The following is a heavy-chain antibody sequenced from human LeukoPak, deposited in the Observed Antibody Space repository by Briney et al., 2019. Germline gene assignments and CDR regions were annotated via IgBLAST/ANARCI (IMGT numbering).Heavy chain of an antibody. CDR1: GFTFTSHA. Sequence: QTGGSLRLSCAASGFTFTSHAMSWVRQAPGKGLEWVSGISGGGGTTYYADSVRGRFTISRDNSKNTFHLQMNSLRAEDTAVYYCGQDNTHFGSGSFIQNWGQGTLVTVSS. CDR2: ISGGGGTT. D-gene: IGHD3-10*01. J-gene: IGHJ1*01. CDR3: GQDNTHFGSGSFIQN. V-gene: IGHV3-23*01.